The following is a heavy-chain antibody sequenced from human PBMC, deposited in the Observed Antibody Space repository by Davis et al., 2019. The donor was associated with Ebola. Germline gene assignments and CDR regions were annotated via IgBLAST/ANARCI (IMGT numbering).Heavy chain of an antibody. CDR3: ATLIFNYGGLDS. Sequence: SVKVSCRASGGTFISYALIWVRQAPGQGLEWMGRIIPFLGIANYAQKFQGRVTITADKSTRTAYMELRGLTSGDTAFYYCATLIFNYGGLDSWGQGTLITVSS. V-gene: IGHV1-69*04. CDR1: GGTFISYA. J-gene: IGHJ4*02. CDR2: IIPFLGIA. D-gene: IGHD4-23*01.